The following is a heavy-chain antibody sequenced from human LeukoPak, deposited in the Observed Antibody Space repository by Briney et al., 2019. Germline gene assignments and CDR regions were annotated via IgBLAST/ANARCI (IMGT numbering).Heavy chain of an antibody. V-gene: IGHV3-7*01. J-gene: IGHJ4*02. CDR2: IKQDGSEK. CDR3: ARDLRGFWSDY. CDR1: GFTFSSYW. Sequence: GGSLRHSCAASGFTFSSYWMSWVRQAPGKGLEWVANIKQDGSEKYYVDSVKGRFTISRDNAKNSLYLQMNSLRAEDTAVYYCARDLRGFWSDYWGQGTLVTVSS. D-gene: IGHD3-3*01.